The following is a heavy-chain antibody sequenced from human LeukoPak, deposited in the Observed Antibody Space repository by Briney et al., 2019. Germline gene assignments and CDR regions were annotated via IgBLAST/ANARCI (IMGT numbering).Heavy chain of an antibody. CDR1: GGSFSGYY. J-gene: IGHJ4*02. CDR3: ARGQDIVVVPAAPFDY. D-gene: IGHD2-2*01. CDR2: INHSGST. Sequence: SETLSLTCAVYGGSFSGYYWSWIRQPPGKGLEWIGEINHSGSTNYNPSLKSRVTISVDTSKNQFSLKLSSVTAADTAVYYCARGQDIVVVPAAPFDYWGQGTLVTVSS. V-gene: IGHV4-34*01.